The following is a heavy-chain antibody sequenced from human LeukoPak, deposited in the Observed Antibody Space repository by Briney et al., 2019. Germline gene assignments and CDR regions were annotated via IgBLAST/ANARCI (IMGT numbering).Heavy chain of an antibody. V-gene: IGHV3-9*03. CDR3: AKGLVGSSIADFFDY. J-gene: IGHJ4*02. CDR2: ISWNSGSI. Sequence: GGSLRLSCAASGFTFDDYAMHWVRQAPGKGLEWVSGISWNSGSIGYADSVKGRFTISRDNAKNSLYLQMNSLRGEDMALYYCAKGLVGSSIADFFDYWGQGILSPSPQ. D-gene: IGHD6-6*01. CDR1: GFTFDDYA.